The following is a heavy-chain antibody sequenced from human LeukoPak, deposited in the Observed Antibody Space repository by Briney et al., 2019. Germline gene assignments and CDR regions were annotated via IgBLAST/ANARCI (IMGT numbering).Heavy chain of an antibody. CDR2: IYYSGST. D-gene: IGHD3-10*01. Sequence: SETLSLTCTVSGGSISSYYWSWIRQPPGKGLEWIGYIYYSGSTNYNPSLKSRVTISVDTSKNQFSLKLSSVTAADTAVYYCARVRYGSGSYRLDYWGQGTLVTVSS. CDR3: ARVRYGSGSYRLDY. J-gene: IGHJ4*02. V-gene: IGHV4-59*01. CDR1: GGSISSYY.